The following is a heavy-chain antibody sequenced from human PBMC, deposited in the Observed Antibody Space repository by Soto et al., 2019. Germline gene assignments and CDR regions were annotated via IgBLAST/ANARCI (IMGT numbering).Heavy chain of an antibody. Sequence: GGSLRLSCTASGFAFSALAMSWVRQAPGKGLEWVSAISGSGANTYYADSVKGRLTISRDNSKNTVYLQMNSLRAEDTALYYCSKGIAEPGTLTNDYRGQGTLVTVSS. V-gene: IGHV3-23*01. D-gene: IGHD6-19*01. CDR3: SKGIAEPGTLTNDY. J-gene: IGHJ4*02. CDR2: ISGSGANT. CDR1: GFAFSALA.